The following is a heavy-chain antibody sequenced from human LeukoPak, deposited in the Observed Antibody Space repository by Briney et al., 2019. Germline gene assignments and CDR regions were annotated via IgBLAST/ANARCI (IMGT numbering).Heavy chain of an antibody. CDR2: IIPIFGTA. J-gene: IGHJ5*02. D-gene: IGHD2-2*01. Sequence: GASVKVSCKASGGTFSSYAISWVRQAPGQGLEWMGGIIPIFGTANYAQKFQGRVTITADESTSTAYMELSSLRSEDTAVYYCARHPPSLSSTRFDPWGQGTLVTVSS. CDR3: ARHPPSLSSTRFDP. CDR1: GGTFSSYA. V-gene: IGHV1-69*01.